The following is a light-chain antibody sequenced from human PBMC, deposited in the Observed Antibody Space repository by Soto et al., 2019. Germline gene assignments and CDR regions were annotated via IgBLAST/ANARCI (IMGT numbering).Light chain of an antibody. CDR2: SNN. Sequence: QSVLTQPPSASGTPGQRVTISCSGSSPNIGSNTVNWYQQLPGTAPKLLIYSNNQRPSGVPDRFSGSKSGTSASLAISGLQSEDKADYYCAAWGDSLNGPVFGGGTKLTVL. CDR3: AAWGDSLNGPV. V-gene: IGLV1-44*01. J-gene: IGLJ2*01. CDR1: SPNIGSNT.